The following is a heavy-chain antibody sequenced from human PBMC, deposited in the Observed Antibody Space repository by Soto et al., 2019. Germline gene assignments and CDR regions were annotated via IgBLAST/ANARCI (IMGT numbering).Heavy chain of an antibody. J-gene: IGHJ4*02. D-gene: IGHD1-26*01. CDR3: ARYLFHLGATTFRYFDY. CDR1: GYTFTSYG. CDR2: ISAYNGNT. Sequence: ASVKVSCKASGYTFTSYGISWVRQAPGQGLEWMGWISAYNGNTNYAQKLQGRVTMTTDTSTSTAYMELRSLRSDDTAVYYCARYLFHLGATTFRYFDYWCQGTLVTVSS. V-gene: IGHV1-18*01.